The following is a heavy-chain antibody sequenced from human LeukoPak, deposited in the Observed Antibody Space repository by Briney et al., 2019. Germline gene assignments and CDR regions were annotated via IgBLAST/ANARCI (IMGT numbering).Heavy chain of an antibody. Sequence: GGSLRLSCAASGFSFNNYAMSWVRQAPGKGLEWVSHISSSGGSTLYADSVKGRFTFSRDNSKNTLYLQMNSLRVEDAAEYYCAKAGRSGWYPGWPFDIWGQGTMVTVSS. V-gene: IGHV3-23*01. CDR2: ISSSGGST. CDR3: AKAGRSGWYPGWPFDI. CDR1: GFSFNNYA. D-gene: IGHD6-19*01. J-gene: IGHJ3*02.